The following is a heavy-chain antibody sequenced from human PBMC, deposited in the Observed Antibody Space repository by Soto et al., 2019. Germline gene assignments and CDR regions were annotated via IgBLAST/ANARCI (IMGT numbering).Heavy chain of an antibody. Sequence: QAHLVESGGGVVQPGRSLRLSCAASGFTFTSYGMHWVRQAPGTRLEWVAVISYDGGLQHYADSVKGRFTISRDNSKNMVFLQMNSLRAEDTAVYYCGSGRVFGHASVPFSCGQGTLVSVSS. CDR3: GSGRVFGHASVPFS. CDR2: ISYDGGLQ. CDR1: GFTFTSYG. J-gene: IGHJ5*02. D-gene: IGHD3-16*01. V-gene: IGHV3-30*03.